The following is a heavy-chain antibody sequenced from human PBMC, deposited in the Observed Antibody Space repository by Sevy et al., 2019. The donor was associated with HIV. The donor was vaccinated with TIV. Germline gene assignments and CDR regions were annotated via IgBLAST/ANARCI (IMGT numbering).Heavy chain of an antibody. V-gene: IGHV1-69*01. CDR3: ARRSAGGYYFDY. J-gene: IGHJ4*02. CDR2: IIPIFGTA. CDR1: GGTFSSYA. Sequence: SVKVSCKASGGTFSSYAISWVRQAPGQGLEWMGGIIPIFGTANYAQKFQGRVTITADESTSTAYMELSSLRSEDTAVYYCARRSAGGYYFDYWGQGTLVTVSS. D-gene: IGHD3-10*01.